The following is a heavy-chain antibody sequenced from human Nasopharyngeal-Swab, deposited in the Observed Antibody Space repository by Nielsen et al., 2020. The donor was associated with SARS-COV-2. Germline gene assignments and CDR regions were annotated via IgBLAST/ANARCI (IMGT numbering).Heavy chain of an antibody. Sequence: WIRQSPSRGLEWLGRTYYRSKWYNDYAVSVKSRITINPDTSKNQFSLQVSSVTPEDTAVYYCAREEDSGWSRRYYYYGMDVWGQGTTVTVSS. J-gene: IGHJ6*02. CDR3: AREEDSGWSRRYYYYGMDV. CDR2: TYYRSKWYN. V-gene: IGHV6-1*01. D-gene: IGHD6-19*01.